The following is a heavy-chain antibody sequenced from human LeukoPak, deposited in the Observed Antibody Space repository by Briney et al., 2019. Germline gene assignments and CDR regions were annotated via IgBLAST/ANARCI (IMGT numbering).Heavy chain of an antibody. J-gene: IGHJ4*02. V-gene: IGHV3-15*01. CDR2: IKSKTDGGTT. D-gene: IGHD6-19*01. CDR3: TWGSSGWYRGGLGY. CDR1: GLTFSNAW. Sequence: GGSLRLSCAASGLTFSNAWMSWVRQAPGKGLEWVGRIKSKTDGGTTAYAAPVKGRFTISKDHSKNTLCLQMNSLKTEDTGVYYCTWGSSGWYRGGLGYWGQGTLVTVSS.